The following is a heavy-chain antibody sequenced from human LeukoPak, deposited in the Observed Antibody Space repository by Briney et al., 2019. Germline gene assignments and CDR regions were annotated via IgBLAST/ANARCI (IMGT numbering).Heavy chain of an antibody. CDR3: ARKGPTDYYYYYGMDV. CDR1: GGSISSYY. J-gene: IGHJ6*02. CDR2: IYYSGST. V-gene: IGHV4-59*01. Sequence: SETLSLTCTVSGGSISSYYWSWIRQPPGKGLEWIGYIYYSGSTNYNPSLKSRVTISVDTSKNQFSLKLSSVTAADTAVYYCARKGPTDYYYYYGMDVWGQGTTVTVSS.